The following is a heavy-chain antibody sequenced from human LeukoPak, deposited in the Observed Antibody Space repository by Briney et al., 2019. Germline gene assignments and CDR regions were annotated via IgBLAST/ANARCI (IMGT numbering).Heavy chain of an antibody. Sequence: GGSLRLSCAASGFTVSSNYMSWVRQAPGKGLEWVSFIYSGGSTYYADSVKGRFTISRDNSKNTLYLQMNSLRAEDTAVYYCARRFGYCSSTSCRDYWGQGTLVTVSS. CDR3: ARRFGYCSSTSCRDY. CDR2: IYSGGST. D-gene: IGHD2-2*03. J-gene: IGHJ4*02. CDR1: GFTVSSNY. V-gene: IGHV3-66*01.